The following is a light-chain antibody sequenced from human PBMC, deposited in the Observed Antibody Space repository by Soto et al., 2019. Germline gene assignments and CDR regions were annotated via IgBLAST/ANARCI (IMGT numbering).Light chain of an antibody. CDR3: HACDSSSDLVV. Sequence: SYELTQPPSVSVAPGQTARITCGGNNIGSKSVHWYQQKPGQAPVLVVYDDSDRPSGIPERFSGSNSGHTATLTISRVEDGDEADYYCHACDSSSDLVVLGTGTKLTVL. V-gene: IGLV3-21*02. CDR1: NIGSKS. J-gene: IGLJ1*01. CDR2: DDS.